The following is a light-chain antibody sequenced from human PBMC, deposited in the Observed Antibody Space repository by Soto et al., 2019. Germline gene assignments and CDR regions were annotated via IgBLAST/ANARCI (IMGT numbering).Light chain of an antibody. J-gene: IGLJ2*01. CDR1: SGSVSTNYY. V-gene: IGLV8-61*01. Sequence: QTVVTQEPSFSVSPGGTVTLTCGLSSGSVSTNYYPSWYQQTPGQAPRTLIYRTNTRSSGVPDRFSGSILGNKAALTITGAQEDDESDYYCVLYMGSVPVFGGGTQLTVL. CDR2: RTN. CDR3: VLYMGSVPV.